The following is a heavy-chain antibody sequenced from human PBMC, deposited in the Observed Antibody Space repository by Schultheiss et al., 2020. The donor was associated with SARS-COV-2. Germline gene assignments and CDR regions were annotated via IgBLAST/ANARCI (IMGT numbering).Heavy chain of an antibody. J-gene: IGHJ2*01. CDR1: GDSVSSNSAA. CDR2: TYYRSKWYN. V-gene: IGHV6-1*01. CDR3: AREQYCSGGSCQNWYFDL. D-gene: IGHD2-15*01. Sequence: SQTLSLTCAISGDSVSSNSAAWNWIRQSPSRGLEWLGRTYYRSKWYNDYAVSVKSRITINPDTSKNQFSLQLNSVTPEDTAVYYCAREQYCSGGSCQNWYFDLWGRGTLVTVSS.